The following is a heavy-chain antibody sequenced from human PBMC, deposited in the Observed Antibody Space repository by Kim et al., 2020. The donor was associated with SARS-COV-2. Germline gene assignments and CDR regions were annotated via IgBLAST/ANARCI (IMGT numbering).Heavy chain of an antibody. J-gene: IGHJ1*01. CDR3: ARGRYPGNYFQH. Sequence: SETLSLTCAVYGGSFSGYYWSWIRQPPGKGLEWIGEINHSGSTNYNPSLKSRVTISVDTSKNQFSLKLSSVTAADTAVYYCARGRYPGNYFQHWGQGTLVTVSS. CDR1: GGSFSGYY. V-gene: IGHV4-34*01. D-gene: IGHD3-16*02. CDR2: INHSGST.